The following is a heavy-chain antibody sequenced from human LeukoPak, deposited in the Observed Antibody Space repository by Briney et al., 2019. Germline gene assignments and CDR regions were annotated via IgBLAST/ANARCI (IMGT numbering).Heavy chain of an antibody. V-gene: IGHV3-11*01. CDR2: ISSSGSTI. J-gene: IGHJ4*02. CDR3: ATSTPYGSGSYSR. Sequence: GGSLRLSCAASGFTFSDYYMSWIRQAPGKGLEWVSYISSSGSTIYYADSVKGRFTISRDNAKNSLYLQMNSLRAEDTAVYYCATSTPYGSGSYSRWGQGTLVTVSS. D-gene: IGHD3-10*01. CDR1: GFTFSDYY.